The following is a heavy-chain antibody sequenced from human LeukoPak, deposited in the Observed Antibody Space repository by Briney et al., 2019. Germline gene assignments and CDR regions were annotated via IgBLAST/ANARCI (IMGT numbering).Heavy chain of an antibody. CDR1: GFTFDDYA. V-gene: IGHV3-9*01. J-gene: IGHJ4*02. D-gene: IGHD3-22*01. CDR2: ISWNSGSI. Sequence: PGGSLRLSCAASGFTFDDYAMHWVRQAPGKGLEWVSGISWNSGSIGYADSVKGRFTISRDNAKNSLYLQMNSLRAEDTALYYCAKEGEPYYYDSSGYPRYFDYWGQGTLVTVSS. CDR3: AKEGEPYYYDSSGYPRYFDY.